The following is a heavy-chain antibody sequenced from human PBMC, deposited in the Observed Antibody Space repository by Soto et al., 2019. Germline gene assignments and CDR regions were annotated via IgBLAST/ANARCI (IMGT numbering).Heavy chain of an antibody. Sequence: QVQLVESGGGVVQPGRSLRLSCAASGFTFSSYAMHWVRQAPGKGLEWVAVISYDGSNKYYADSVKGRFTISRDNSKNTLYLQMNSLRAEDTAVYYSARGGSGGSRTSDYWGQGTLVTVSS. CDR3: ARGGSGGSRTSDY. V-gene: IGHV3-30-3*01. CDR2: ISYDGSNK. J-gene: IGHJ4*02. CDR1: GFTFSSYA. D-gene: IGHD2-15*01.